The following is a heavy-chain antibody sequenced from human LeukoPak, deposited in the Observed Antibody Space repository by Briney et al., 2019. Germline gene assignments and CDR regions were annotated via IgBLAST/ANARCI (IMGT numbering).Heavy chain of an antibody. D-gene: IGHD2-2*01. CDR3: AKDYRYCSSSNFYGDDAFDI. CDR2: ITASGGRT. CDR1: GFTFSKYA. Sequence: GGSLRLSCAASGFTFSKYAMSWVRQAPGKGLEWVSGITASGGRTDYADSVKGRFTISRDNSKNTLYLQMNSLRAEDTAVHYCAKDYRYCSSSNFYGDDAFDIWGQGTMVTVSS. J-gene: IGHJ3*02. V-gene: IGHV3-23*01.